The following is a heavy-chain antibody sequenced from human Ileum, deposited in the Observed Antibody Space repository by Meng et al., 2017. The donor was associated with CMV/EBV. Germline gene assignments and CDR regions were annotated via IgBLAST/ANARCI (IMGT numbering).Heavy chain of an antibody. D-gene: IGHD1-1*01. Sequence: QMQLVQSGAEVKKTGSSVKVSCKASGYTFTYRYLHWVRQAPGQALEWMGWITPFNGNTNYAQKFQDRVTITRDRSMSTAYMELSSLRSEDTAMYYCASGELERLHFDYWGQGTLVTVSS. CDR1: GYTFTYRY. J-gene: IGHJ4*02. V-gene: IGHV1-45*02. CDR2: ITPFNGNT. CDR3: ASGELERLHFDY.